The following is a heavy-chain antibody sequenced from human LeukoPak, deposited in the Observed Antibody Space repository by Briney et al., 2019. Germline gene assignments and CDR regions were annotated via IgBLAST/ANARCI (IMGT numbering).Heavy chain of an antibody. V-gene: IGHV3-33*01. CDR2: IWYDGSSK. D-gene: IGHD3-10*01. J-gene: IGHJ4*02. CDR3: VRASGSFDY. Sequence: GGSLRLSCAASGFTFSSYGMHWVRQAPGKGLEWVAVIWYDGSSKYYADSVKGRFTISRDNSKKTLYLQMNSLRVEDTAVYYCVRASGSFDYWGQGTLVTVSS. CDR1: GFTFSSYG.